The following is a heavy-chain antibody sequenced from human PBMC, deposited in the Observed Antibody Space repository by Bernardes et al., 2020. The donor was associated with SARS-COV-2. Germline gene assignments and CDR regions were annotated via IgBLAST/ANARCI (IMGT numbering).Heavy chain of an antibody. Sequence: SEALSLTCTVSGGSISSFDYYWSWLLQPPGKGLEWIGYIYYSGITYYNPSLKSRVTISVDTSKNQFSLKLSSVTAADTAVYYCAREPLRRITIFGVVLSAGMDVWGQGTTVTVSS. J-gene: IGHJ6*02. CDR1: GGSISSFDYY. D-gene: IGHD3-3*01. CDR2: IYYSGIT. V-gene: IGHV4-30-4*01. CDR3: AREPLRRITIFGVVLSAGMDV.